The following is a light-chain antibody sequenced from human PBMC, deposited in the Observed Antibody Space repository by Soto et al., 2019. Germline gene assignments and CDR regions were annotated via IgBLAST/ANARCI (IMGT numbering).Light chain of an antibody. Sequence: QSVLTQPPSVSGAPGQRVTISCTGSSSNIGAGYDVHWYQQLPGTAPKLLIYGNNNRPSGVPDRFSGSKSGTSASLAITGLQAEDEADYYCQSYDSSLSGWVFGGGTKLTGL. J-gene: IGLJ3*02. CDR1: SSNIGAGYD. CDR2: GNN. CDR3: QSYDSSLSGWV. V-gene: IGLV1-40*01.